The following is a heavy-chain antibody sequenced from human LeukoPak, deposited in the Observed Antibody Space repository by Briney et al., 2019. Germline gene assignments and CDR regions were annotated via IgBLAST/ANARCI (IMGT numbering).Heavy chain of an antibody. J-gene: IGHJ4*02. CDR2: INHSGST. V-gene: IGHV4-34*01. CDR1: GGSFSGYY. CDR3: ARLLDY. Sequence: PSETLSLTCAVYGGSFSGYYWSWIRQPTGRGLEWIGEINHSGSTNYNPSLKSRVTISVDTSKNQFSLKLSSVTAADTAVYYCARLLDYWGQGTLVTVSS.